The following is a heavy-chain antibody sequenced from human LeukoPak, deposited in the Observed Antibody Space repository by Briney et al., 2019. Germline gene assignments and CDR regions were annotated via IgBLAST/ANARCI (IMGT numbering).Heavy chain of an antibody. CDR3: ARERGAGLSSSWIDY. CDR2: ISSSSSYI. J-gene: IGHJ4*02. Sequence: GGSLRLSCAASGFNFSNYGMHWVRQTPGKGLEWVSSISSSSSYIYYADSVKGRFTISRDNAKNSLYLQMNSLRAEDTAVYYCARERGAGLSSSWIDYWGQGTLVTVSS. V-gene: IGHV3-21*01. CDR1: GFNFSNYG. D-gene: IGHD6-13*01.